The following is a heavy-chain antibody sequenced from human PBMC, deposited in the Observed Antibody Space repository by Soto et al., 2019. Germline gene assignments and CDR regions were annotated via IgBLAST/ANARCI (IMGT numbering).Heavy chain of an antibody. D-gene: IGHD3-16*01. J-gene: IGHJ6*02. Sequence: GASVKVSCKASGYTFSDFDINWLRQAAGQGPEWMGWMNAKSGDTFSAQRLQGKFNMTWDTSLSTAYMEVGSLTSDDAAIYYCARGNPFNYADFDVLGQGTTVTVSS. CDR1: GYTFSDFD. CDR2: MNAKSGDT. CDR3: ARGNPFNYADFDV. V-gene: IGHV1-8*01.